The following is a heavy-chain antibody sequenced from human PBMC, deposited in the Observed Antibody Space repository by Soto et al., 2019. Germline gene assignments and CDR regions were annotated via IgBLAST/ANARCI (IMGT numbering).Heavy chain of an antibody. CDR3: AKAVVVATTYFQH. V-gene: IGHV3-30*18. CDR2: ISYDGSDK. Sequence: QVQLVESGGGVVQPGRSLRLSCAASGFTFSSYGMHWVRQAPGKGLEWVAVISYDGSDKYYADSVEGRFIISRDNSNNSLDLQVDILGAEATAADYCAKAVVVATTYFQHWGQSTLVTVSS. D-gene: IGHD2-15*01. CDR1: GFTFSSYG. J-gene: IGHJ1*01.